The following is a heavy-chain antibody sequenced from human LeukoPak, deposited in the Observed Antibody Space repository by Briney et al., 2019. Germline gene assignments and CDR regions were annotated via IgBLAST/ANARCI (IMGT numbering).Heavy chain of an antibody. CDR2: ISGSGGST. V-gene: IGHV3-23*01. D-gene: IGHD3-9*01. CDR3: ATFDYYAFDI. CDR1: GFTFSSYG. J-gene: IGHJ3*02. Sequence: GGSLRLSCAAPGFTFSSYGMSWVRQAPGKGLEWVSAISGSGGSTYYADSVKGRFTISRDNSKNTLYLQMNSLRAEDTAVYYCATFDYYAFDIWGQGTMVTVSS.